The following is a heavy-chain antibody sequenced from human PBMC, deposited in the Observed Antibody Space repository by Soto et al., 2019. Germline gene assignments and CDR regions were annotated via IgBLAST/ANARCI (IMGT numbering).Heavy chain of an antibody. Sequence: QPGGSLRLSCAASGFNVNRSYMTWVRQAPGAGLEWVSDISSGGTTKYADSVKGRFSISRDNSKNTMYLQMDNLRVGDTAVYYCVRQFPSDNYGNWLDPWGQGTLVTVSS. CDR1: GFNVNRSY. J-gene: IGHJ5*02. D-gene: IGHD4-17*01. CDR2: ISSGGTT. V-gene: IGHV3-53*01. CDR3: VRQFPSDNYGNWLDP.